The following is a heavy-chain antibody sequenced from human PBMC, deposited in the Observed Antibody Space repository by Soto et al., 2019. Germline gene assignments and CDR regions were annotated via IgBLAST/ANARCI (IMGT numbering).Heavy chain of an antibody. CDR1: GYSFTSYW. CDR3: ARSRGYCSGGSCLINYYYYGMDV. Sequence: ASLKISCKGFGYSFTSYWIGWVRQMPGKGLEWMGIIYPGDSDTRYSPSFQGQVTISADKSISTAYLQWSSLKASDTAMYYCARSRGYCSGGSCLINYYYYGMDVWGQGTTVTVSS. CDR2: IYPGDSDT. V-gene: IGHV5-51*01. J-gene: IGHJ6*02. D-gene: IGHD2-15*01.